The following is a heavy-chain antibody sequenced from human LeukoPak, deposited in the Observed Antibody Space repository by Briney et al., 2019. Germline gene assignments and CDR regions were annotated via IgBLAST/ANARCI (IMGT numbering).Heavy chain of an antibody. CDR2: IRYDGSDK. Sequence: PGGSLRLSCAASGFTFSNYGMHWVRQAPGKGLEWVAFIRYDGSDKYYADSVKGRLTISRDNSKKTLYLQVNSLRAEDTAVYYCAKEFAGSHYYFYYMDVWGKGTTVTVSS. V-gene: IGHV3-30*02. CDR3: AKEFAGSHYYFYYMDV. D-gene: IGHD3-10*01. CDR1: GFTFSNYG. J-gene: IGHJ6*03.